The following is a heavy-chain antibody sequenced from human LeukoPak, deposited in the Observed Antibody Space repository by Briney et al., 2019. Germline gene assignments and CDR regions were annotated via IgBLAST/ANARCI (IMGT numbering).Heavy chain of an antibody. CDR1: GFTFSAYA. D-gene: IGHD6-13*01. CDR3: AREGIAAAGRNDY. CDR2: ISYDGSNK. Sequence: GGSLRLSCAASGFTFSAYAIHWVRQAPGQGLEWVAVISYDGSNKYYTDSVKGRFTITRDNSKNTLYLQMNSLRAEDTAVYYCAREGIAAAGRNDYWGQGTLVTVSS. J-gene: IGHJ4*02. V-gene: IGHV3-30*14.